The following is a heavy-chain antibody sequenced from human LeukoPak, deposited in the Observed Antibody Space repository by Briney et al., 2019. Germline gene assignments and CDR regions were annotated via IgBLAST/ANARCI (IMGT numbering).Heavy chain of an antibody. V-gene: IGHV1-2*02. CDR2: INPKSGGT. Sequence: GASVKVSCKASGYSSTGHYMHWVRQAPGQGLEWMGWINPKSGGTNYAQKFQGRVTMTRDTSISTAYMDMSSLRSDDTAVYYCARNLWFGESSDAFDMWGQGTMVTVSS. D-gene: IGHD3-10*01. CDR1: GYSSTGHY. J-gene: IGHJ3*02. CDR3: ARNLWFGESSDAFDM.